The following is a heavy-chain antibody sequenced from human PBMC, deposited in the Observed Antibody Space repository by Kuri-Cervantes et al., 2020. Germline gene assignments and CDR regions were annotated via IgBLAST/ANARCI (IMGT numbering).Heavy chain of an antibody. CDR1: GGTFSSYA. V-gene: IGHV1-8*02. D-gene: IGHD3-16*02. J-gene: IGHJ4*02. Sequence: ASVKVSCKASGGTFSSYAISWVRQAPGQGLEWMGWMNPNSGNTGYAQKFQGRVTMTRNTSISTAYMELNSLRAEDTAVYYCARDRGDWGQGTLVTVSS. CDR2: MNPNSGNT. CDR3: ARDRGD.